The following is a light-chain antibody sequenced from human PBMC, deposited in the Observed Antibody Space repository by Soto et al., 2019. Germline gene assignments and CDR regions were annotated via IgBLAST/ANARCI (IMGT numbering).Light chain of an antibody. V-gene: IGLV3-21*02. CDR1: RIGTES. CDR2: DDS. J-gene: IGLJ1*01. Sequence: SYELTQPHSVSVAPGQTARITCGGTRIGTESVHWYQQKPRQAPVLVVYDDSDRPSGIPDRFSGSNSGNTATLTLSRVEAGDEADYYCQSYDNFNYVFGTGTQLTVL. CDR3: QSYDNFNYV.